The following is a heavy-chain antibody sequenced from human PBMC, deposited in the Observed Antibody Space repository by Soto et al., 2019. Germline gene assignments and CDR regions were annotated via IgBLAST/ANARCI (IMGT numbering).Heavy chain of an antibody. Sequence: QVQLVQSGAEVKQPGSSVKVSCQASGSTFSSYTVSWVRQAPGQGLEWMGRIIPVLGVTNYAPKFKGRVTISADKSKTTAYMELSSLRSGDTAVYYCARRRYCGADCYSKYYYGMDVWGQGTTVTVSS. CDR2: IIPVLGVT. V-gene: IGHV1-69*02. CDR3: ARRRYCGADCYSKYYYGMDV. D-gene: IGHD2-21*02. CDR1: GSTFSSYT. J-gene: IGHJ6*02.